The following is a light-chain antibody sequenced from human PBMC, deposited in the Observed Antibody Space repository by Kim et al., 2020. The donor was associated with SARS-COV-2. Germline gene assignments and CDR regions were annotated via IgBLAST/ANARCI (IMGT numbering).Light chain of an antibody. CDR1: QTVSTY. Sequence: EIVLTQSPATLSLSPGERATLSCRASQTVSTYLAWYQQKPGQAPRLLIYGASNRATGIPARFSGSGSGTDFTLTISSLEPDDFAVYYCQQRSNTFGQGTKLEI. CDR3: QQRSNT. V-gene: IGKV3-11*01. CDR2: GAS. J-gene: IGKJ2*01.